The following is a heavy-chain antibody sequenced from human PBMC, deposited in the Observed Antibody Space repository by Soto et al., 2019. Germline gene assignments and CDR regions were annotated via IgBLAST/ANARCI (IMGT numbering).Heavy chain of an antibody. V-gene: IGHV1-46*01. J-gene: IGHJ5*02. CDR3: ARSSAGVFGIIIEGSNLLAP. CDR2: INPNGGST. Sequence: ASVKVSCKASGYTFTFRYLHWVRQAPGQALEWMGIINPNGGSTRFAQTFQGRITMTRDTSTSTVYMELRSLRSEDTAIYYCARSSAGVFGIIIEGSNLLAPWGQGALVTVSS. D-gene: IGHD3-3*01. CDR1: GYTFTFRY.